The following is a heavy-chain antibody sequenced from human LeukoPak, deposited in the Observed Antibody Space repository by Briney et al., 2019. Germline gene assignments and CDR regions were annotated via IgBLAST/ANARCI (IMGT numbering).Heavy chain of an antibody. D-gene: IGHD6-13*01. J-gene: IGHJ4*02. Sequence: GRSLRLSCAASGYTFSSYGMHWVRQAPGKGLERVAVISYDGSNKYYADSVKGRFTISRDNSKNTLYLQMNSLRAEDTAVYYCAKGLTYSSSWPHDYWGQGTLVTVSS. CDR2: ISYDGSNK. CDR3: AKGLTYSSSWPHDY. V-gene: IGHV3-30*18. CDR1: GYTFSSYG.